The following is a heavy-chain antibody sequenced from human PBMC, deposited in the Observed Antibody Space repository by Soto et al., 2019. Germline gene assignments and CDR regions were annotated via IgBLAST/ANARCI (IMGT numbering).Heavy chain of an antibody. V-gene: IGHV4-59*08. CDR3: ARHYARGLELHDAFDI. CDR1: GGSISSYY. D-gene: IGHD1-7*01. J-gene: IGHJ3*02. CDR2: IYYSGST. Sequence: SETLSLTCTVSGGSISSYYWSWIRQPPGKGLEWIGYIYYSGSTNYNPSLKSRVTISVDTSKNQFSLKLSSVTAADTAVYYCARHYARGLELHDAFDIWGQGTMVTVSS.